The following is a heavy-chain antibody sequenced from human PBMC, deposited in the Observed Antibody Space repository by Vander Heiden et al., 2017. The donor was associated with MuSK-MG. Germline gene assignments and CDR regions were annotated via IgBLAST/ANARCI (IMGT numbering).Heavy chain of an antibody. CDR3: APLYYYGSGSYSYYYGMDV. Sequence: QVQLQQWGAGLLKPSETLSLTCAVYGGSFSGYYWSWIRQPPGKGLEWIGEINHSGSTNYNPSLKRRVTISVDTSKNQFSLKLSSVTAADTAVYYCAPLYYYGSGSYSYYYGMDVWGQGTTVTVSS. D-gene: IGHD3-10*01. V-gene: IGHV4-34*01. J-gene: IGHJ6*02. CDR1: GGSFSGYY. CDR2: INHSGST.